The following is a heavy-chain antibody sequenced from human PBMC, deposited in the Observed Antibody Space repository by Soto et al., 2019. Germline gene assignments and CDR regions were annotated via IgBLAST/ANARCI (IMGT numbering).Heavy chain of an antibody. D-gene: IGHD6-13*01. V-gene: IGHV3-30-3*01. CDR2: ISYDGSNK. CDR3: ARKISSWYQDGTDV. J-gene: IGHJ6*04. CDR1: GFTFSSYA. Sequence: QVQLVESGGGVVQPGRSLRLSCAASGFTFSSYAMHWVRQAPGKGLEWVAVISYDGSNKYYADSVKGRFTISRDNSKNTLYTKINSVKAEDTAVYYCARKISSWYQDGTDVWGKGTTVTFPS.